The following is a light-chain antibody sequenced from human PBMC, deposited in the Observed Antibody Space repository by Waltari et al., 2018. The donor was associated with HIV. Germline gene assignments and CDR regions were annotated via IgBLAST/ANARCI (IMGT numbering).Light chain of an antibody. V-gene: IGLV2-14*01. CDR3: SSYTSSSTLV. CDR1: SSDVGGYNY. CDR2: EVS. Sequence: QSALTQPASVSGSPGQSIPISCTGTSSDVGGYNYVSWYQQYPGKTPKRMIYEVSIRPSGVNNRFSGSRSGNTASLTISGLQAEDEADYYCSSYTSSSTLVFGGGSKLTVL. J-gene: IGLJ2*01.